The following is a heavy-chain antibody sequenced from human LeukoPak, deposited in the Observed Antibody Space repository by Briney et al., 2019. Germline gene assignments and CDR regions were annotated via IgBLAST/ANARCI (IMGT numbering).Heavy chain of an antibody. D-gene: IGHD1-26*01. CDR3: ARDLRGSYFDAFDI. Sequence: GGSLRLSCAASGFTFSSYSMTWVRQAPGKGLEWVSYISSSSSTIYYADSVKGRFTISRDNAKNSLYLQMNSLRAEDTAVYYCARDLRGSYFDAFDIWGQGTMVTVSS. CDR2: ISSSSSTI. CDR1: GFTFSSYS. V-gene: IGHV3-48*04. J-gene: IGHJ3*02.